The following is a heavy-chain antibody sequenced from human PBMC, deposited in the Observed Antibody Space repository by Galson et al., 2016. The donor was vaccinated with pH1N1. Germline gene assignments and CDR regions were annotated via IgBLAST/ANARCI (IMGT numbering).Heavy chain of an antibody. D-gene: IGHD3-22*01. CDR2: ISGSGGST. CDR3: AKSYYYDTSGYDY. CDR1: GFTFSNYA. J-gene: IGHJ4*02. V-gene: IGHV3-23*01. Sequence: SLRLSCAASGFTFSNYAMNWVRQAPGKGLEWVSAISGSGGSTYYADSVKGRFTISRDNSKNTLYLQMNSLRADDTAIYYCAKSYYYDTSGYDYWGQGTLVTVSS.